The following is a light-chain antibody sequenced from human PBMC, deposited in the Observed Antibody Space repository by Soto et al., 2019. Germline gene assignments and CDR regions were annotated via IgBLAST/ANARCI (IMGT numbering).Light chain of an antibody. V-gene: IGLV2-14*01. Sequence: SALTQPASVSGSPGQSITISCTGTSSDVGGYDYVSWYQLHPGKAPKLILFEVSNRPSGVSYRFSGSKSGNTASLTISGLQAEDEADYFCSSYSISTAYLFGTGTKVTVL. CDR3: SSYSISTAYL. J-gene: IGLJ1*01. CDR2: EVS. CDR1: SSDVGGYDY.